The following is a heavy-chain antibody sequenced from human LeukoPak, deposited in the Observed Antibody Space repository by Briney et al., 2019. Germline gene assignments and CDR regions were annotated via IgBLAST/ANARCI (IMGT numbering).Heavy chain of an antibody. Sequence: SETLSLTCTVSGGSISSDDWSWIRQPPGKGLEWIGYIYYSGSTNYNPSLKSRVTIPVDPSKNQFSLKLSSVTAADTAVYYCARLSAIAAAGTRYYGMDVWGQGTTVTVSS. J-gene: IGHJ6*02. CDR2: IYYSGST. D-gene: IGHD6-13*01. V-gene: IGHV4-59*01. CDR3: ARLSAIAAAGTRYYGMDV. CDR1: GGSISSDD.